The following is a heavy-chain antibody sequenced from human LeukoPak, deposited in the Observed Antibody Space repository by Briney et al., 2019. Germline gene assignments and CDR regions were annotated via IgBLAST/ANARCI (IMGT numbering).Heavy chain of an antibody. CDR2: ISAYNGNT. CDR3: ARDPSSSPGTDAFDI. V-gene: IGHV1-18*01. J-gene: IGHJ3*02. Sequence: ASVKVSCKASGYTFTSYGISWVRQAPGQGLEWMGWISAYNGNTNYARKLQGRVTMTTDTSTSTAYMELRSLRSDDTAVYYCARDPSSSPGTDAFDIWGQGTMVTVSS. CDR1: GYTFTSYG. D-gene: IGHD6-13*01.